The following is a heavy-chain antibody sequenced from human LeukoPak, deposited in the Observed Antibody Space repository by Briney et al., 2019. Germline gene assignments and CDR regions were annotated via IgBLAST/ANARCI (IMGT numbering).Heavy chain of an antibody. D-gene: IGHD5-12*01. CDR3: ARDPGGYSGYPSLEIPPWFDP. V-gene: IGHV3-7*01. CDR1: GFTFSSYW. CDR2: IKQDGSEK. Sequence: GGSLRLSCAASGFTFSSYWMSWVRQAPGKGLEWVANIKQDGSEKYYVDSVKGRFTISRDNAKNSLYLQMNSLRAEDTAVYYCARDPGGYSGYPSLEIPPWFDPWGQGTLVTVSS. J-gene: IGHJ5*02.